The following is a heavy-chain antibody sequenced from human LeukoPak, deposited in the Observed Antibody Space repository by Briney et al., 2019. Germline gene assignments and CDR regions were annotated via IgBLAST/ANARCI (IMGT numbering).Heavy chain of an antibody. Sequence: GGSLRLSCAASGFTFDDYGMSWVRQAPEKGLEWDSGINWNGGSTGYADSVKGRFAISRDNAKNSLYLQMNSLRAEDTALYYCARDWGGAYDSSGYDYWGQGTLVTVSS. J-gene: IGHJ4*02. CDR2: INWNGGST. D-gene: IGHD3-22*01. CDR3: ARDWGGAYDSSGYDY. CDR1: GFTFDDYG. V-gene: IGHV3-20*04.